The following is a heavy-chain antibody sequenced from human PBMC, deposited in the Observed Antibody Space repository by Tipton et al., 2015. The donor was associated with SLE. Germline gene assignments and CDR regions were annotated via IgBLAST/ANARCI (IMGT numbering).Heavy chain of an antibody. Sequence: TLSLTCAVYGGSFSDYYWSWIRQPPGKGLEWIGEIFHSGSTTYSPSLKSRVTISVDTSKNQFSLRLTSVTAADRAVYFCAGGGRNSSSWHLDYWGQGSLVTVSS. V-gene: IGHV4-34*01. J-gene: IGHJ4*02. CDR1: GGSFSDYY. D-gene: IGHD6-13*01. CDR2: IFHSGST. CDR3: AGGGRNSSSWHLDY.